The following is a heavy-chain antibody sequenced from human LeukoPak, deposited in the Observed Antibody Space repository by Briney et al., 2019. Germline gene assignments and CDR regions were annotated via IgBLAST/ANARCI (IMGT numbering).Heavy chain of an antibody. D-gene: IGHD6-13*01. CDR1: GYTLTELS. J-gene: IGHJ4*02. CDR2: FDPEDGET. CDR3: ATLGGSAYSRNFDY. V-gene: IGHV1-24*01. Sequence: ASVKVSCKVSGYTLTELSMHWVRQAPGKGLEWMGGFDPEDGETIYAQKFQGRVTMTEDSSTDTAYMELSSLRSEDTAVYYCATLGGSAYSRNFDYWGQGTLVTVSS.